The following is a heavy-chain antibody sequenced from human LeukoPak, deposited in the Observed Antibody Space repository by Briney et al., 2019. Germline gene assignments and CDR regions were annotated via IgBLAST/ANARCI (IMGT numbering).Heavy chain of an antibody. V-gene: IGHV3-30*02. J-gene: IGHJ3*02. CDR3: AKGIVGATRAFDI. Sequence: PGGSLRLSCAASGFTFSSYGMHWVRQAPGKGLEWVAFIRYDGSNKYYADSVKGRFTISRDNSKNTLYLQMNSLRAEDTAVYYCAKGIVGATRAFDIWGQGTMVTVSS. D-gene: IGHD1-26*01. CDR1: GFTFSSYG. CDR2: IRYDGSNK.